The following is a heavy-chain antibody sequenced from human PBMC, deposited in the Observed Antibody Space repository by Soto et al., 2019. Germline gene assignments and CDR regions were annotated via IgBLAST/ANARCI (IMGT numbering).Heavy chain of an antibody. CDR1: GFTFTSSA. Sequence: QMQLVQSGPEVKKPGTSVKVSCTASGFTFTSSAVQWVRQARGQRLEWIGWIVVGSGNTNYAQKFQERVTITRDMSTSTAYMELSSLRSEDTAVYYCAADRGNIVVVPAARGYYYYGMDVWGQGTTVTVSS. CDR3: AADRGNIVVVPAARGYYYYGMDV. J-gene: IGHJ6*02. D-gene: IGHD2-2*01. CDR2: IVVGSGNT. V-gene: IGHV1-58*01.